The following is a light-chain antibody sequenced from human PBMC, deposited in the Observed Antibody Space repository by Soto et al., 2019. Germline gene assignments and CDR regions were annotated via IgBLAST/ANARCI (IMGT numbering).Light chain of an antibody. CDR3: TSYTGSSTYV. V-gene: IGLV2-14*01. J-gene: IGLJ1*01. CDR2: EVI. Sequence: QSALPQPASVSGSPGQSITISCTGTSSDVGGYNYVSWYQQYPGKAPKLMIYEVINRPSGVSNRFSGSKSGNTASLTISGLQAEDEADYYCTSYTGSSTYVFGTGTKLTVL. CDR1: SSDVGGYNY.